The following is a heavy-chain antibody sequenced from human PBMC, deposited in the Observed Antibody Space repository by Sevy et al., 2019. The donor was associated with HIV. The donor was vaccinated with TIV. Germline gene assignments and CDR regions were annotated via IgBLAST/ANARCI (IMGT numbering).Heavy chain of an antibody. V-gene: IGHV3-30*18. CDR1: GFTFSSYG. CDR3: AKGLGGGVNEAFDI. J-gene: IGHJ3*02. CDR2: ISYDGSNK. D-gene: IGHD3-16*01. Sequence: GGSLRLSCAASGFTFSSYGMHWVRQAPGKGLEWVAVISYDGSNKHYADSVKGRFTISRDNSKNTLYLQLNSLRPEDMAVYYCAKGLGGGVNEAFDIWGQGTMVTVSS.